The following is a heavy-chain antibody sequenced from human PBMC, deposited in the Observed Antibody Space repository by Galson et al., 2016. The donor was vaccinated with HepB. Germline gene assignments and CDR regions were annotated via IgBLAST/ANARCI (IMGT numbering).Heavy chain of an antibody. CDR1: GFSFSNYA. V-gene: IGHV3-30*04. Sequence: SLRLSCAASGFSFSNYALHWVRQAPGKGLEWVAVVSYDGRRKYYAGSVRGRFTISRDNSKNTLYLQMNSLRAEDTAVYCCARSRGSYGSGSYWAVLDYWGQGTLVTVSS. CDR2: VSYDGRRK. J-gene: IGHJ4*02. D-gene: IGHD3-10*01. CDR3: ARSRGSYGSGSYWAVLDY.